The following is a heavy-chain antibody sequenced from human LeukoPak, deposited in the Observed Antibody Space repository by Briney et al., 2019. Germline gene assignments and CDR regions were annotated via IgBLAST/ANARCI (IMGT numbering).Heavy chain of an antibody. V-gene: IGHV3-23*01. CDR1: GITLSNYG. CDR3: AKRGVVIRVLLVGFHKEAYYFDS. D-gene: IGHD3-10*01. CDR2: VSDSGGST. J-gene: IGHJ4*02. Sequence: PGGFLRLSCAVSGITLSNYGMSWVRQAPGKGLEWVAGVSDSGGSTNYADSVKGRFTISRDNPKNTLFLQMNSLRAEDTAVYFCAKRGVVIRVLLVGFHKEAYYFDSWGQGALVTVSS.